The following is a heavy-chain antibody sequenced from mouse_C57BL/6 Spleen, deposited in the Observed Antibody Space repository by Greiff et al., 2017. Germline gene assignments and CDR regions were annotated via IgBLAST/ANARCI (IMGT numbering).Heavy chain of an antibody. J-gene: IGHJ4*01. CDR3: ARGSYYYAMDY. V-gene: IGHV5-17*01. Sequence: EVKLMESGGGLVKPGGSLKLSCAASGFTFSDYGMHWVRQAPEKGLEWVAYISSGSSTIYYADTVKGRFTISRDNAKNTLFLQMTSLRSEATAMYYCARGSYYYAMDYWGQGTSVTVSS. CDR1: GFTFSDYG. CDR2: ISSGSSTI.